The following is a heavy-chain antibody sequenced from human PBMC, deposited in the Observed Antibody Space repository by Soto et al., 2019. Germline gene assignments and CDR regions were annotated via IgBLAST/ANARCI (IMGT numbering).Heavy chain of an antibody. D-gene: IGHD4-17*01. CDR2: ISYDGSNK. V-gene: IGHV3-30*18. CDR3: AKDQGLPTVTNKYYYYYYGMDV. CDR1: GFTFSSYG. J-gene: IGHJ6*04. Sequence: QVQLVESGGGVVQPGRSLRLSCAASGFTFSSYGMHWVRQAPGKGLEWVAVISYDGSNKYYADSVKGRFTISRDNSKNTLYLQMNSMRAEDTAVYYCAKDQGLPTVTNKYYYYYYGMDVWGKGTTVTVSS.